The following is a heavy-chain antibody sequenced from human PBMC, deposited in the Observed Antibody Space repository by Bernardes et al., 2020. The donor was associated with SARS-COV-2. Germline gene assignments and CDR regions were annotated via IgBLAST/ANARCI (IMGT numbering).Heavy chain of an antibody. J-gene: IGHJ5*02. CDR2: IYTSGGT. CDR3: ARDSPPDGSGRGWFDP. CDR1: GGPISSSSYY. V-gene: IGHV4-61*02. D-gene: IGHD3-10*01. Sequence: SETLSLTCTVSGGPISSSSYYWSWIRQPAGTGLEWIGRIYTSGGTNYNPSLKSRITISVATTKNQFSLKLSSVTAADTAVYYCARDSPPDGSGRGWFDPWGQGTLVTVSS.